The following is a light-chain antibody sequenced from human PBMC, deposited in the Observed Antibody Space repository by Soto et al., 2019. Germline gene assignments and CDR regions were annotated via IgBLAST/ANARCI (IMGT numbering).Light chain of an antibody. CDR1: SSNIGSGT. CDR2: NNN. J-gene: IGLJ1*01. CDR3: ASWDDSLNGLYV. V-gene: IGLV1-44*01. Sequence: QSVLTQPPSVSGTPGQRVTISCSGSSSNIGSGTVNWYQQLPGTAPKLLIYNNNQWPSGVPDRFSGSKSGTSGSLAISGLQSEEEADYYCASWDDSLNGLYVFGTGTKVTVL.